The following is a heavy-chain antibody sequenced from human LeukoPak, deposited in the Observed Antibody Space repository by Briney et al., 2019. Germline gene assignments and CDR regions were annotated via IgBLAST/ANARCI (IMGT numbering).Heavy chain of an antibody. CDR1: GGSVSSYY. V-gene: IGHV4-59*08. J-gene: IGHJ4*02. Sequence: SETLSLTCTGPGGSVSSYYCTWIRQPPGKGLEWIGNIYNSGSTNYNPSLKSRVTISLDKSKNQFSLKLSSVTAADTAVYYCATSTLRFSENWGQGTLVTVSS. CDR2: IYNSGST. D-gene: IGHD3-3*01. CDR3: ATSTLRFSEN.